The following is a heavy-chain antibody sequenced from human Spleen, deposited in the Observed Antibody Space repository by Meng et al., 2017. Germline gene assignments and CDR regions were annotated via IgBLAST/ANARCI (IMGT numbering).Heavy chain of an antibody. J-gene: IGHJ6*02. V-gene: IGHV1-8*01. Sequence: ASVKVSCKASGYTFSSFEITWVRQAAGQGLEWMGWMNPYTGKTDFAEKFQGAVSMTRDTSISTAYMELSSLRSEDTAVYYCARVYCSGGSCYVSSGNYYYYGMDVWGQGTTVTVSS. D-gene: IGHD2-15*01. CDR2: MNPYTGKT. CDR3: ARVYCSGGSCYVSSGNYYYYGMDV. CDR1: GYTFSSFE.